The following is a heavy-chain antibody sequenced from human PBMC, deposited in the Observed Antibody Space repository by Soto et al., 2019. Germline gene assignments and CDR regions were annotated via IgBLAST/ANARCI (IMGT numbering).Heavy chain of an antibody. CDR3: ASHDYVYYFDY. J-gene: IGHJ4*02. Sequence: EVQLVESGGGLVQPGGSLRLSCAASGVTVSSNYMSWVRQAPGKGLEWVSVIYSGGSTYYADSVKGRFTISRDNSKNTLYLQMNSLRAEDTAVYYCASHDYVYYFDYWGQGTLVTVSS. V-gene: IGHV3-66*01. CDR2: IYSGGST. CDR1: GVTVSSNY. D-gene: IGHD3-16*01.